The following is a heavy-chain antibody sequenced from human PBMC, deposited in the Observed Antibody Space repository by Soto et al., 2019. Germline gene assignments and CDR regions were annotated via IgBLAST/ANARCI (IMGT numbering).Heavy chain of an antibody. CDR1: GYHFTGSY. J-gene: IGHJ6*02. Sequence: QVRLLQSGPEVQRPGASTNISCQASGYHFTGSYLHWMRRAPGQAPQWMGMINPDSGSTTYAQAFQGRVAMTADKSTDTIYLGLDRLTSDDSATYYCARGDSTDCSNGVCSFFYNHDMDVWGQGTTVTVSS. CDR2: INPDSGST. V-gene: IGHV1-2*02. D-gene: IGHD2-8*01. CDR3: ARGDSTDCSNGVCSFFYNHDMDV.